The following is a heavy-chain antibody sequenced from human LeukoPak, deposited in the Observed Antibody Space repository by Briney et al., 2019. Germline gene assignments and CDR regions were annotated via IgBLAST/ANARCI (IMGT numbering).Heavy chain of an antibody. CDR1: GGSFGDYY. CDR2: INHSGST. D-gene: IGHD3-22*01. Sequence: SETLSLTCAVYGGSFGDYYWSWIRQPPGKGLEWIGEINHSGSTNYNPSLKSRVTISVDTSKNQFSLKLSSVTAADTAVYYCARQYYYDSIGYYVDYWGQGTLVTVSA. CDR3: ARQYYYDSIGYYVDY. V-gene: IGHV4-34*01. J-gene: IGHJ4*02.